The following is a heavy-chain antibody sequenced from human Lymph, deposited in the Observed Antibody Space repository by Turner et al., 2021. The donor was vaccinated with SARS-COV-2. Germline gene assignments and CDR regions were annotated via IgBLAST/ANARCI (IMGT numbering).Heavy chain of an antibody. Sequence: EVQLLESGGGLVQPGGYLRHSCAASGFTFSSYAMSWVRQAPGKGLEWVSAISGSGGSTYYADSVKGRFTISRDKSKNTLYLQMNRLRAEDTAVYYCARDFREGAFDIWGQGTMVTISS. J-gene: IGHJ3*02. D-gene: IGHD3-10*01. CDR2: ISGSGGST. V-gene: IGHV3-23*01. CDR3: ARDFREGAFDI. CDR1: GFTFSSYA.